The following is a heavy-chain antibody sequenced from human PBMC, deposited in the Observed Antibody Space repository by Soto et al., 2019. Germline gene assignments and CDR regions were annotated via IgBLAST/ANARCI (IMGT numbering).Heavy chain of an antibody. Sequence: ASVKVSCKASRYTFTNFYIHWLRQAPGQGLERMGIINPSGGSTAYPQKFQGRVTMTRDTPTSTVHMELITLRSEDTAVYYCARSQVGRPLDVWGPGTTVTVSS. D-gene: IGHD1-26*01. CDR1: RYTFTNFY. CDR3: ARSQVGRPLDV. J-gene: IGHJ6*02. V-gene: IGHV1-46*01. CDR2: INPSGGST.